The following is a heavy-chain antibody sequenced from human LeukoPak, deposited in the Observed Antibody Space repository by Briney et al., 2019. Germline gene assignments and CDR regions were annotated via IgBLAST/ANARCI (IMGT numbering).Heavy chain of an antibody. CDR3: ARSRRWMGYDSFDY. V-gene: IGHV1-69*13. J-gene: IGHJ4*02. CDR2: IIPIFGTA. D-gene: IGHD3-22*01. CDR1: GGTFSSYA. Sequence: SVKVSCTASGGTFSSYAISWVRQAPGQGLEWMGGIIPIFGTANYAQKFQGRVTITADESTSTAYMELSSLRSEDTAVYYCARSRRWMGYDSFDYWGQGTLVTVSS.